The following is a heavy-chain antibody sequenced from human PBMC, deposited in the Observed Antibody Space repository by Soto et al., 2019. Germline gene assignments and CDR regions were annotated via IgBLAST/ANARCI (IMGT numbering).Heavy chain of an antibody. Sequence: VPLMESGGGVVQPGTSLRLLCEGAGFTFSRYGMHWVRQAPGMGLEWVAVVSHDGLAQYYGDSVKGRFTISRDNSHNTLYLQMNNLSTEDTAIYYCAKETIEVGGPNYFDYWGQGTLVTVSS. CDR1: GFTFSRYG. CDR3: AKETIEVGGPNYFDY. J-gene: IGHJ4*02. V-gene: IGHV3-30*18. D-gene: IGHD6-19*01. CDR2: VSHDGLAQ.